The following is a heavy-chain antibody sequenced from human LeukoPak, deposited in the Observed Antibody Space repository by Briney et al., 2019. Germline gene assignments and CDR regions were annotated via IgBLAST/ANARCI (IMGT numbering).Heavy chain of an antibody. CDR3: ARDGSGSYIPLWFDP. CDR1: GGPISSGSYY. D-gene: IGHD1-26*01. Sequence: SETLSLTCTVSGGPISSGSYYWGWIRQPPGKGLEWIGSIYYSGSTYYNPSLKSRVTISVDTSKNQFSLKLSSVTAADTAVYYCARDGSGSYIPLWFDPWGQGTLVTVSS. CDR2: IYYSGST. J-gene: IGHJ5*02. V-gene: IGHV4-39*07.